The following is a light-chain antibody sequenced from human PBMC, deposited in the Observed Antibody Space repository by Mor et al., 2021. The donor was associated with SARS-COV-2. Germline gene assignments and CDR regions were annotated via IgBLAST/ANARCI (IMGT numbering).Light chain of an antibody. J-gene: IGLJ1*01. V-gene: IGLV3-19*01. CDR3: NSRDSDGDHFV. CDR2: AAT. Sequence: QAPLLVIYAATNRPSGIPDRFSGSSSGNTASLTITGAQAEDEADYYCNSRDSDGDHFVFGTGTRVTVL.